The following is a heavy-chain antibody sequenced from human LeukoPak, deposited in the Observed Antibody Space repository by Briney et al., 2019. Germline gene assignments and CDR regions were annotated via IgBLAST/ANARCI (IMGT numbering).Heavy chain of an antibody. Sequence: GGSLRLSCVASGLTFSNFWMNWVRQAPGKGLEWVANIKQDGSEKNYVDSVKGRFTISRDNAKNSLYLQMNSLRAEDTAVYYCARDSGDYVWGSYRTPIDYWGQGTLVTVSS. V-gene: IGHV3-7*01. J-gene: IGHJ4*02. CDR3: ARDSGDYVWGSYRTPIDY. D-gene: IGHD3-16*02. CDR2: IKQDGSEK. CDR1: GLTFSNFW.